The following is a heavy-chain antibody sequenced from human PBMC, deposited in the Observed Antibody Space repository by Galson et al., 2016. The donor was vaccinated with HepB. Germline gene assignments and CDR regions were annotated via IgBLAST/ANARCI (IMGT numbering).Heavy chain of an antibody. CDR3: ARGRTTGTSNWDFDL. J-gene: IGHJ2*01. CDR2: ISPTGVST. CDR1: GYTFSSYY. D-gene: IGHD1-1*01. V-gene: IGHV1-46*01. Sequence: SVKVSCKASGYTFSSYYMHWVRQAPGQGLEWMGIISPTGVSTSYAQKFQGRVTMTRDTSTSKVYMELSSLTSEDTAVYYCARGRTTGTSNWDFDLWGRGTLVTVSS.